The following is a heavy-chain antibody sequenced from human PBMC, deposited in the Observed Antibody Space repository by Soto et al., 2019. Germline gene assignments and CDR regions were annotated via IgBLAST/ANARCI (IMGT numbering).Heavy chain of an antibody. Sequence: SETLSLTCSVSNGSISRFYWTWIRQPPGKILEWIGYIHYSGCTDYNPSLTSRATMSVDTSKNQFSLNLKSITAADTAVYYCVRVGVGIGNHFDSWGRGTLVTVSS. CDR2: IHYSGCT. J-gene: IGHJ4*02. D-gene: IGHD1-26*01. V-gene: IGHV4-59*12. CDR1: NGSISRFY. CDR3: VRVGVGIGNHFDS.